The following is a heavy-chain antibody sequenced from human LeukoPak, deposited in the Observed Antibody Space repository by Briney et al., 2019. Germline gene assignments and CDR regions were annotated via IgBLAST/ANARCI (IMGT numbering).Heavy chain of an antibody. CDR3: AKDRETTASGTFDY. D-gene: IGHD6-13*01. CDR2: ISEDGRNK. Sequence: GGSLRLSCAASGFTFSNYGMHYVRQAPGKGLEWIAVISEDGRNKNFADSVKGRFTISRDNSHNTLSLQMNSLKPEDTGVYYCAKDRETTASGTFDYWGQGALVTVSS. CDR1: GFTFSNYG. V-gene: IGHV3-30*18. J-gene: IGHJ4*02.